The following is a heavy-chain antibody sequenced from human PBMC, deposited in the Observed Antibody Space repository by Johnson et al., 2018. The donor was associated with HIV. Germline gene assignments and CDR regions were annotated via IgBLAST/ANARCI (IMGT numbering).Heavy chain of an antibody. J-gene: IGHJ3*02. Sequence: QVQLVESGGSVVRPGGSLRLSCAASGFTFDDYGMSWVRQAPGKGLEWVALVSYDGRNQYHADSVKGRFSISRDNAKNSLYLQMNSLRAGDSAVYYCARVGGSWMLDAFDIWGQGTVVTVSS. CDR3: ARVGGSWMLDAFDI. CDR2: VSYDGRNQ. D-gene: IGHD3-10*01. V-gene: IGHV3-30*03. CDR1: GFTFDDYG.